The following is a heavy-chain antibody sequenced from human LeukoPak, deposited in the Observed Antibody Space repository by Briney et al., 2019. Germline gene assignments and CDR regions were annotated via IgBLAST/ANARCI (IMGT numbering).Heavy chain of an antibody. D-gene: IGHD2-2*02. CDR3: ARDASYQLLYFPDWFVP. V-gene: IGHV1-2*02. Sequence: ASVKVSCKASGYTFTGYYMHWVRQAPGQGLEWMGWINPNSGGTNYAQKFQGRVTMTRDTSISTAYMELSRLRSDDTAVYSCARDASYQLLYFPDWFVPWGQGTLVTVSS. CDR1: GYTFTGYY. CDR2: INPNSGGT. J-gene: IGHJ5*02.